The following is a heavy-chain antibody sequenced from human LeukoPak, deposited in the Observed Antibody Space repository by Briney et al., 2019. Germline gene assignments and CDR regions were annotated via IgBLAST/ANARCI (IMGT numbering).Heavy chain of an antibody. D-gene: IGHD5-24*01. CDR1: GYTLTELS. J-gene: IGHJ4*02. Sequence: ASVKVSCKVSGYTLTELSMHWVRQAPGKGLEWMGGFDPEDGETIYAQKFQGRVTMTEDTSTDTAYMELSSLRPEDTAVYYCAGVEMATMAFDYWGQGTLVTVPS. V-gene: IGHV1-24*01. CDR2: FDPEDGET. CDR3: AGVEMATMAFDY.